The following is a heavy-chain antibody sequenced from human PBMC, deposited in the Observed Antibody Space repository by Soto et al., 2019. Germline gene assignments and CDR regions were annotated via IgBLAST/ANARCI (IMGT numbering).Heavy chain of an antibody. CDR3: ARDRYFYDSRGYYRTLDS. D-gene: IGHD3-22*01. V-gene: IGHV4-59*01. CDR2: IFHSGIT. J-gene: IGHJ5*01. CDR1: CGSFSNDY. Sequence: SSETLSLTCFISCGSFSNDYWTWIRQSPGKGLEWIGYIFHSGITDYNPSVKSRVTISIDKSRNLFSLNLTSVTAADTAVYYCARDRYFYDSRGYYRTLDSWGQGTLVTVSS.